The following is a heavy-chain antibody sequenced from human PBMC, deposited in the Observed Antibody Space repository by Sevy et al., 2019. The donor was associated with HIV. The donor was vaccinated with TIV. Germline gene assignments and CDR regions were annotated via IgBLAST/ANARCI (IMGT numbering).Heavy chain of an antibody. Sequence: GGSLRLSCVASGFSFSEYYISWIRQAPGKGLEWVSYISSRSSHTNFADSVKGRFTISRDNAKNLLYLQMNSLRADDTAVYYCAMAFYSRSSDPDDFDIWGQGTMATVSS. D-gene: IGHD6-13*01. CDR3: AMAFYSRSSDPDDFDI. V-gene: IGHV3-11*06. J-gene: IGHJ3*02. CDR2: ISSRSSHT. CDR1: GFSFSEYY.